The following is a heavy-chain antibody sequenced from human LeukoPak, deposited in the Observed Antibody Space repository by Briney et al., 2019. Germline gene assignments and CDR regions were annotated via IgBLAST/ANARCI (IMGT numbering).Heavy chain of an antibody. CDR2: IHNSGST. CDR3: ARVGVAAKSSRYFDY. D-gene: IGHD2-15*01. CDR1: GGSISSGDYY. V-gene: IGHV4-31*03. Sequence: SQTLSLTCTVSGGSISSGDYYWSWIRRHPGKGLEWIGYIHNSGSTYYNPSLKSRITISVDTSKKQFSLKLSSVTAADTAVYYCARVGVAAKSSRYFDYWGQGTLVTVSS. J-gene: IGHJ4*02.